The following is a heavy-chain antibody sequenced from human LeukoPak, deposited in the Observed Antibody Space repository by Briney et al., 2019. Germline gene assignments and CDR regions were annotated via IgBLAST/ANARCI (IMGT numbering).Heavy chain of an antibody. Sequence: SETLSLTCTVSGVSISSYYWSWIRQPPGQGLELIGYIYTSGSTNYNPSLKSRVTVSVDTSKNQFSLKLSSVTAADTAVYYCARHGYCSSTSCYTVGAFDIWGQGTMVTVSS. CDR3: ARHGYCSSTSCYTVGAFDI. CDR2: IYTSGST. CDR1: GVSISSYY. V-gene: IGHV4-4*09. J-gene: IGHJ3*02. D-gene: IGHD2-2*02.